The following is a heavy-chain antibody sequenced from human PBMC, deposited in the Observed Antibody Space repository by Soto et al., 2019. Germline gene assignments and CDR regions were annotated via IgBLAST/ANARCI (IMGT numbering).Heavy chain of an antibody. D-gene: IGHD3-3*01. V-gene: IGHV4-59*01. J-gene: IGHJ6*03. Sequence: SETLSLTCTVSGGSISSYYWSWIRQPPGKGLEWIGYIYYSGSTNYNPSLKSRVTISVDTSKNQFSLKLSSVTDADTAVYYCARVTYYDFWSGYSSVDTFRYYYYMDVWGKGTTVTVSS. CDR1: GGSISSYY. CDR3: ARVTYYDFWSGYSSVDTFRYYYYMDV. CDR2: IYYSGST.